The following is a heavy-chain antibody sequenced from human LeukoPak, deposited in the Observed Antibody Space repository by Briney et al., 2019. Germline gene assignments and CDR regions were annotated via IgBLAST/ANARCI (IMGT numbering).Heavy chain of an antibody. CDR2: IYPGDSDT. J-gene: IGHJ4*02. V-gene: IGHV5-51*01. Sequence: GESLKISCKGSGYGFTRYWIGWVRQMPGKGLEWMGIIYPGDSDTRYSPSFQGQVTISADKSITTAYLRWSSLKASDTAMYYCARQLETGGGDAFDIWGQGTLVTVSS. CDR3: ARQLETGGGDAFDI. CDR1: GYGFTRYW. D-gene: IGHD3-16*01.